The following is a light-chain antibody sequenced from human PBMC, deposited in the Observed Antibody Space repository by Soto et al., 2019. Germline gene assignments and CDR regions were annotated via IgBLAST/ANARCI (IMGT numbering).Light chain of an antibody. CDR2: EGS. CDR1: SSDVGSYTL. Sequence: QSALTQPASVSGSPGQSITISCTGTSSDVGSYTLVSWFQQHPGKAPKLMIYEGSKRPSGVSNRFSGSKSGDTASLTISGLQAEDEADYYCCSYTGSTTFPWVFGGGTQLTVL. J-gene: IGLJ3*02. V-gene: IGLV2-23*03. CDR3: CSYTGSTTFPWV.